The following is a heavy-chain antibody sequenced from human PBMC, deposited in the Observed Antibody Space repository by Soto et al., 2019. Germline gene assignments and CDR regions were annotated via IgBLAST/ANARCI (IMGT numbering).Heavy chain of an antibody. Sequence: SETLSLTCTVSGGSISSYYWSWIRQPPGKGLEWIGYIYYSGSTNYNPSLKSRVTISVDTSKNQFSLKLSSVTAADTAVYYCARAPDFWSGYHDVGGPYFDYWGQGTLVTVSS. CDR2: IYYSGST. CDR1: GGSISSYY. CDR3: ARAPDFWSGYHDVGGPYFDY. V-gene: IGHV4-59*01. J-gene: IGHJ4*02. D-gene: IGHD3-3*01.